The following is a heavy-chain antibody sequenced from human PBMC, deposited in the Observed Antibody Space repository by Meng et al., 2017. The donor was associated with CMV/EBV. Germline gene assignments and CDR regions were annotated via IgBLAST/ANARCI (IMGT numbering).Heavy chain of an antibody. J-gene: IGHJ6*02. D-gene: IGHD4-17*01. V-gene: IGHV3-7*01. CDR2: IEQDGTER. Sequence: GGSLRLSCAASGFIFSNYWMSWVRQAPGKGLEWVANIEQDGTERYYVDSVKGRFTISRDNAKNSLFLHMNSLTAEDTAVYYCARVTVFYYYGMDVWGQGTTVTVSS. CDR3: ARVTVFYYYGMDV. CDR1: GFIFSNYW.